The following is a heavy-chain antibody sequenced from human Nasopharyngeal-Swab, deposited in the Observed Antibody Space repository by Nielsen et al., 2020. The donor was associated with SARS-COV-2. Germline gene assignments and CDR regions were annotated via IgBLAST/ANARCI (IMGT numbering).Heavy chain of an antibody. J-gene: IGHJ6*02. Sequence: SETLSLTCAISGDSVSRNNAAWNWIRQSPSRGLEWLGRTYYRSQWYSDYAVSVKSRITINPDTAKNQFSLQLNSVTLEDTAVYYCARDRGALNVWGQGTTVTVSS. CDR3: ARDRGALNV. D-gene: IGHD3-10*01. CDR1: GDSVSRNNAA. V-gene: IGHV6-1*01. CDR2: TYYRSQWYS.